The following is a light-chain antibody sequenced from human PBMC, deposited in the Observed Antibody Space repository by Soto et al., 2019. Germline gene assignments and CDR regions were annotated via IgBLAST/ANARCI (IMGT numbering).Light chain of an antibody. Sequence: VMKQSPATLSVSPGERATLSCWASETVATNLAWYQQKPGQAPRLLIYDVSNRATGIPARFSGSGSGTDFTLTISSLEPEDFAVYYCQQRSNWPRTFGQGTKVDIK. CDR3: QQRSNWPRT. CDR1: ETVATN. V-gene: IGKV3-11*01. J-gene: IGKJ1*01. CDR2: DVS.